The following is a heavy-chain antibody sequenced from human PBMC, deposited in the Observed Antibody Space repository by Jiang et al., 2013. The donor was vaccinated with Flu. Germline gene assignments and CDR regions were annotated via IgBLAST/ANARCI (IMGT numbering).Heavy chain of an antibody. CDR3: ARPSVSGYSAYDLES. CDR2: INTYTGDP. CDR1: GYTFTSYS. V-gene: IGHV7-4-1*02. Sequence: VQSGSELKKPGASVKLSCKASGYTFTSYSLSWIRQAPGQGLEWMGRINTYTGDPTYAPGFTGRFVFSLDTSVSTAYLQISSLKADDAAVYFCARPSVSGYSAYDLESWGQGTLVIVSS. D-gene: IGHD5-12*01. J-gene: IGHJ4*02.